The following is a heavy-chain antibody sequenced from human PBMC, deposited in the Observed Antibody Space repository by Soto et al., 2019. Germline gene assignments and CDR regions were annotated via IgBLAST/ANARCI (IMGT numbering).Heavy chain of an antibody. CDR1: GGSISSGGYY. Sequence: SETLSLTCTVSGGSISSGGYYWGWIRQHPGKGLEWIGYIYYSGSTYYNPSLKSRVTISVDTSKNQFSLKLSSVTAADTAVYYCARTERTYYDFWSGFNWFDPWGQGTLVTVSS. CDR2: IYYSGST. CDR3: ARTERTYYDFWSGFNWFDP. J-gene: IGHJ5*02. D-gene: IGHD3-3*01. V-gene: IGHV4-31*03.